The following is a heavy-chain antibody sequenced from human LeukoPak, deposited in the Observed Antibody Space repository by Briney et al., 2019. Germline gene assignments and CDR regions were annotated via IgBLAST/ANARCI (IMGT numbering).Heavy chain of an antibody. J-gene: IGHJ5*02. CDR2: IYPGDSDT. CDR3: VRTSGWYSSWFDP. D-gene: IGHD6-19*01. CDR1: GYTFTRYW. V-gene: IGHV5-51*01. Sequence: GESLKISCKGSGYTFTRYWIGWVRPMPGKGLEWMGIIYPGDSDTRYSPSFQGQVTISADKSITTAYMQWSSLKASDTAIYYCVRTSGWYSSWFDPWGQGTLVTVSS.